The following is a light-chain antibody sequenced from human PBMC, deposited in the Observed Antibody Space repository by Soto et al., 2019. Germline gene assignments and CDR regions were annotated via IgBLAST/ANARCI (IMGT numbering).Light chain of an antibody. CDR3: QQYDNLPLT. V-gene: IGKV1-33*01. J-gene: IGKJ4*01. Sequence: DIQMTQSPSSLSASVGDRVTITCRASQNISSYLNWYQQKPGKAPKRLIYAASNLQTGVPSRFSGSGSGTDFTFTISSLQPEDIATYYCQQYDNLPLTFGGGTKVDIK. CDR2: AAS. CDR1: QNISSY.